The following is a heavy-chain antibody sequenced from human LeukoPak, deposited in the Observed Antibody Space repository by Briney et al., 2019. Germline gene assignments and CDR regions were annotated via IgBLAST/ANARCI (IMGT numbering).Heavy chain of an antibody. J-gene: IGHJ6*03. Sequence: SETLSLTCTVSGGSISSYYWSWIRQPPGKGLEWIGYIHYSGSTNYNPSLKSRVTISGDTSKNQFSLKLRSVTAADTAVYYCARGNWQTIYYYYYMDVWGKGTTVTVSS. D-gene: IGHD1-1*01. CDR2: IHYSGST. CDR3: ARGNWQTIYYYYYMDV. V-gene: IGHV4-59*01. CDR1: GGSISSYY.